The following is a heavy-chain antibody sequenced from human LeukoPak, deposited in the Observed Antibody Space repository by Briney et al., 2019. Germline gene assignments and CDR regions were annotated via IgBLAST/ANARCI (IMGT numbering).Heavy chain of an antibody. CDR3: AKDARGGYCSGGSCYPDY. Sequence: GGSLRLSCAVSGFTFSSYAMSWVRQAPGKGLEGVSTISGSGGSTYYADSVKGRFTISRDNSKNTLYLQMNSLRAEDTAVYYCAKDARGGYCSGGSCYPDYWGQGTLVTVSS. CDR2: ISGSGGST. V-gene: IGHV3-23*01. CDR1: GFTFSSYA. J-gene: IGHJ4*02. D-gene: IGHD2-15*01.